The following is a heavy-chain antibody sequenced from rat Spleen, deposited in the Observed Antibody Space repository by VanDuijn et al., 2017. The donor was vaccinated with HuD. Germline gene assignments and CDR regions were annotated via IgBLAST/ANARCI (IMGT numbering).Heavy chain of an antibody. CDR2: ILYDDNNI. CDR1: GFTFSGNW. V-gene: IGHV5-20*01. Sequence: EVQLVESGGGLVQPGRSLKLSCAASGFTFSGNWLNWIRQAPTKGLEWVATILYDDNNIFYRDSVKGRFTISRDNAKSTLYLQMDSLRSEDTATYYCTTDGYYDGTYYSVYIMDAWGQGASVTVSS. CDR3: TTDGYYDGTYYSVYIMDA. J-gene: IGHJ4*01. D-gene: IGHD1-12*02.